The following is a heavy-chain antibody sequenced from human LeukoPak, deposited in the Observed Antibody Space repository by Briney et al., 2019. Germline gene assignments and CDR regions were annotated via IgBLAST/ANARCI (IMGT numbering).Heavy chain of an antibody. CDR3: ARDENTIFGVVYEYNWFDP. CDR1: GFTFSSYS. J-gene: IGHJ5*02. CDR2: ISSSSSYI. D-gene: IGHD3-3*01. V-gene: IGHV3-21*01. Sequence: PGGSLRLSCAASGFTFSSYSMNWVRQAPGKGLEWVSCISSSSSYIYYADSVKGRFTISRDNAKNSLYLQMNSLRAEDTAVYYCARDENTIFGVVYEYNWFDPWGQGTLVTVSS.